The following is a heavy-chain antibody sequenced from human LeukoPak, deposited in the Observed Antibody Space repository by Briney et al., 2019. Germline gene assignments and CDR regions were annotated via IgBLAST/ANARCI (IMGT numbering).Heavy chain of an antibody. Sequence: SETLSLTCTVSGGSISSSSYYWGWIRQSPGKGLEWIGEIFHSGSTKYNPSLKSRVTISVDKSKNQFSLNLTSVTAADTAMYYCARDASLQTGAFDVWGQGTMVTVSS. J-gene: IGHJ3*01. CDR2: IFHSGST. D-gene: IGHD5-24*01. V-gene: IGHV4-39*07. CDR1: GGSISSSSYY. CDR3: ARDASLQTGAFDV.